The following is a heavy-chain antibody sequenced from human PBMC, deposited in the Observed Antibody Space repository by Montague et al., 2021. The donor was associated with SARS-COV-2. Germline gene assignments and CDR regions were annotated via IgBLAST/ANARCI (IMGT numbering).Heavy chain of an antibody. CDR2: IWYDGSNK. D-gene: IGHD2-21*01. CDR1: GFTFSSYG. CDR3: AKDAGSYCGGDCWYDY. Sequence: SLRLSCAASGFTFSSYGMHWVRQAPGKGLEWVAVIWYDGSNKYYADSVKGRFTISRDNSKNTLYLQMNSLRAEDTAVYYCAKDAGSYCGGDCWYDYWGQGTLVTVSS. J-gene: IGHJ4*02. V-gene: IGHV3-33*06.